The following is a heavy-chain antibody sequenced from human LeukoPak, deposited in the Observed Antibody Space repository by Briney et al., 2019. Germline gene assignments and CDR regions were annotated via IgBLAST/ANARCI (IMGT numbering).Heavy chain of an antibody. D-gene: IGHD3-22*01. CDR1: GFTFSTYW. J-gene: IGHJ4*02. CDR3: ARVGYYDSSGSDY. V-gene: IGHV3-7*03. CDR2: IKADGGEK. Sequence: GGSLRLSCAASGFTFSTYWMNWFRQTPGKGLEWVAKIKADGGEKDHVASVKGRFTISRDNAKNSLYLQMNSLRAEDTALYYCARVGYYDSSGSDYWGQGTLVTVSS.